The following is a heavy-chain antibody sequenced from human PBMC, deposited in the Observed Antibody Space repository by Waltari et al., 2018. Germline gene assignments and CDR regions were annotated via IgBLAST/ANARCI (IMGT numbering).Heavy chain of an antibody. J-gene: IGHJ4*02. Sequence: QVQLQESGPGLVKPSETLSLTCTVSGYSISSGYYWGWIRQPPGKGLEWIGSIYHSGSTYYNPSLKGRVTISVDTSKNQFSLKLSSVTAADTAVYYWASWGILGYCSSTSCYLYAPFFDYWGQGTLVTVSS. CDR3: ASWGILGYCSSTSCYLYAPFFDY. V-gene: IGHV4-38-2*02. CDR1: GYSISSGYY. CDR2: IYHSGST. D-gene: IGHD2-2*01.